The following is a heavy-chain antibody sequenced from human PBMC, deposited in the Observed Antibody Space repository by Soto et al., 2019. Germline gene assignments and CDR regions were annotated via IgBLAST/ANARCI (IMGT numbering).Heavy chain of an antibody. J-gene: IGHJ5*02. Sequence: QVQLQESGPGLVKPSQTLSLTCTVSCGSISSGGYYWSWIRQHPGQGLEWIGYIYYSGSTYYNPSRKSRVTIPVDTSKNQFSLKLSSVTAADTAVYYCARDSPDGYYVRIFDPWGQGTLVTVSS. D-gene: IGHD4-17*01. V-gene: IGHV4-31*03. CDR3: ARDSPDGYYVRIFDP. CDR2: IYYSGST. CDR1: CGSISSGGYY.